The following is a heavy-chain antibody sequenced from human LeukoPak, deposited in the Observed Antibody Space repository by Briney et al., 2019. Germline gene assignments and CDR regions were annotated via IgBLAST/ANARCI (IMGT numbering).Heavy chain of an antibody. CDR3: AKDGGSDPDSFDI. J-gene: IGHJ3*02. D-gene: IGHD2-15*01. CDR2: IRYDGSNK. V-gene: IGHV3-30*02. Sequence: PGGSLRPSCAASGFIFNTYVMHWVRQAPGKGLEWLAFIRYDGSNKNYADSVKGRFTISRDNTKNSLYLQMNSLRAEDTAAYYCAKDGGSDPDSFDIWGQGTMVTVSS. CDR1: GFIFNTYV.